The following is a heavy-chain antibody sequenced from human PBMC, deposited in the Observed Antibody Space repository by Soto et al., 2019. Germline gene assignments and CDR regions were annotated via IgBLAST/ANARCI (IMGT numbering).Heavy chain of an antibody. J-gene: IGHJ3*02. CDR3: AKANRVVAAGDAFDI. Sequence: GGSLRLSCAASGFTFDDYAMHWVRQAPGKGLEWVSGISWNSGSIGYADSVKGRFTISRDNAKNSLYLQMNSLRAEDTALYYCAKANRVVAAGDAFDIWGQGTMVTVSS. V-gene: IGHV3-9*01. D-gene: IGHD2-15*01. CDR1: GFTFDDYA. CDR2: ISWNSGSI.